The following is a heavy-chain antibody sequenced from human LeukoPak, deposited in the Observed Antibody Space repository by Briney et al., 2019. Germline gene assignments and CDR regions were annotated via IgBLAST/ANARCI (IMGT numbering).Heavy chain of an antibody. J-gene: IGHJ4*02. D-gene: IGHD1-26*01. CDR1: GFTFSSYA. CDR3: AKAISGSNAVADY. Sequence: PGESLRLSCAASGFTFSSYAMTWVRQAPGKGLEWVSSISGSGDNTYYADSVKGRFTISRDNPKNTLYLQMNSLRAEDTAVYYCAKAISGSNAVADYWGQGTLVTVSS. CDR2: ISGSGDNT. V-gene: IGHV3-23*01.